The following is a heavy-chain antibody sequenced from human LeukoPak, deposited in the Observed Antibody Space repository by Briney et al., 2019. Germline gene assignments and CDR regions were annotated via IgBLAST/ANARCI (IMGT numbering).Heavy chain of an antibody. CDR3: AKDDYVVMGSFDY. D-gene: IGHD3-16*01. J-gene: IGHJ4*02. CDR1: GFTFSNYA. Sequence: GGSLRLSCAASGFTFSNYAMSWVRQAPGKGLEWVSGINDSGGSTHYADSVRGRFTGSRDNSKSTLYLQMNSLRAEDTAVYWCAKDDYVVMGSFDYWGQGTLVTVSS. V-gene: IGHV3-23*01. CDR2: INDSGGST.